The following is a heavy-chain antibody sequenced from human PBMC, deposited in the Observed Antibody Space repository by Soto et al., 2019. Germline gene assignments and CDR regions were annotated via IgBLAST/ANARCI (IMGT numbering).Heavy chain of an antibody. J-gene: IGHJ4*02. D-gene: IGHD7-27*01. V-gene: IGHV3-74*01. CDR2: IHSDGSST. CDR3: ATILGSDY. CDR1: GFTFSSYW. Sequence: EVQLVESGGGLVQPGGSLRLSCAASGFTFSSYWMHWVRQAPGKGLVWVSRIHSDGSSTSYADSVKGRFTISRDNAKNTLYLQRNSLRAEDTAVDYCATILGSDYWGQGTLVTVSS.